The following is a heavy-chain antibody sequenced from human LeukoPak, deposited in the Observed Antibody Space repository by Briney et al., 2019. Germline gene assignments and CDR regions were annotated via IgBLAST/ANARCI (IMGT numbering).Heavy chain of an antibody. CDR3: ARDIEYCSSTSCLPI. V-gene: IGHV1-2*02. CDR1: GSTFIGYY. CDR2: INPNSGGT. D-gene: IGHD2-2*01. J-gene: IGHJ3*02. Sequence: GASVKVSCKASGSTFIGYYMYWVRQAPGQGLEWVGWINPNSGGTNYAQKFQDRVTMTRDTSINTVYMELSRLRSDDTAVYFCARDIEYCSSTSCLPIWGQGTMVTVSS.